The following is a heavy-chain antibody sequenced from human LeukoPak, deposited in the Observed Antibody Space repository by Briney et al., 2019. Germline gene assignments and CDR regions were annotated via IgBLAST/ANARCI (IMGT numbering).Heavy chain of an antibody. Sequence: ASVKVSCKASGCTFTGYYMHWVRQAPGQGLEWMGWINPNSGGTNYAQKFQGRVTMTRDTSISTAYMELSRLRSDDTAVYYCARDVRDYDILTGYFQHYYFDYWGQGTLVTVSS. CDR1: GCTFTGYY. CDR2: INPNSGGT. J-gene: IGHJ4*02. D-gene: IGHD3-9*01. CDR3: ARDVRDYDILTGYFQHYYFDY. V-gene: IGHV1-2*02.